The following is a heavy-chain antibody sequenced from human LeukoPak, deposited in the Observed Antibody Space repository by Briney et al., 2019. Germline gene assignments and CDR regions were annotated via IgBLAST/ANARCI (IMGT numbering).Heavy chain of an antibody. Sequence: ASVKVSCKASDYAFTSYGISWVRQAPGQGLEWMGWISAYNGNTNYAQKLQGRVTMTTDTSTSTAYMELRSLRSDDTAVYYCARDDPNPPRRFDPWGQGTLVTVSS. CDR1: DYAFTSYG. CDR2: ISAYNGNT. J-gene: IGHJ5*02. CDR3: ARDDPNPPRRFDP. V-gene: IGHV1-18*01.